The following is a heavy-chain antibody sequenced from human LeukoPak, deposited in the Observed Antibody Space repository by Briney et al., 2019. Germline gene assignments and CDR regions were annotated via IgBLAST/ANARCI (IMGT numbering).Heavy chain of an antibody. J-gene: IGHJ5*02. V-gene: IGHV3-30*04. Sequence: GGSLRLSCAASGFTFSDFPMIWVRQAPGKGLEWVAVISYDGSNKYYADSVKGRFTISRDNSKNTLYLQMNSLRAEDTAVYYCARERLDMVRGVTNWFDPWGQGTLVTVSS. CDR3: ARERLDMVRGVTNWFDP. D-gene: IGHD3-10*01. CDR2: ISYDGSNK. CDR1: GFTFSDFP.